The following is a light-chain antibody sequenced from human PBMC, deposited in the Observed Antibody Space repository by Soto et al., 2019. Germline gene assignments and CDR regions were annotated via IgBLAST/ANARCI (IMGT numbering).Light chain of an antibody. V-gene: IGKV1-5*01. CDR1: QSISSW. J-gene: IGKJ2*01. Sequence: DIQMTQSPSTLSASVGDRVTITCRASQSISSWLAWYQQKPGKAPKLLIYDASRLESGVLSWFSASRSWTEFTLTISGLQADYYATYYCQPYNSYFGQGTKLEIK. CDR2: DAS. CDR3: QPYNSY.